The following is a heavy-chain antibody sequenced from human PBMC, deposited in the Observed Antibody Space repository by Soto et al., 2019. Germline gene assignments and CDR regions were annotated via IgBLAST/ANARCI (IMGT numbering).Heavy chain of an antibody. Sequence: GPGPRKTSETLSLTCAVSGGSISSGGYSWSWIRQPPGKGLEWIGYIYHSGSTYYNPSLKSRVTISVDRSKNQFSLKLSSVTAADTAVYYCARDRGLPYYYYGMDVWGQGTTVTAP. CDR3: ARDRGLPYYYYGMDV. J-gene: IGHJ6*02. CDR2: IYHSGST. CDR1: GGSISSGGYS. V-gene: IGHV4-30-2*01. D-gene: IGHD3-10*01.